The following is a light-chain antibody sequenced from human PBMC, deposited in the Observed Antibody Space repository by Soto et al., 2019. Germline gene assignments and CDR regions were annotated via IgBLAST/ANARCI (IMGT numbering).Light chain of an antibody. CDR3: QQYGTSPLT. CDR2: GAG. V-gene: IGKV3-20*01. Sequence: EIVLTQSPGTLSLSPGERATLSCRASQSVTSSYLAWYQQKPGQAPSRLIYGAGNRATGIPDRFSGSGSETDFTLTISRLEPEDFAVYYCQQYGTSPLTFGGGTKVDIK. J-gene: IGKJ4*01. CDR1: QSVTSSY.